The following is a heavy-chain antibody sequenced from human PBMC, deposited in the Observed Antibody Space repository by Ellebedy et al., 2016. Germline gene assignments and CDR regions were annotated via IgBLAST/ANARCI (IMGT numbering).Heavy chain of an antibody. CDR2: IYYTGTT. CDR3: ARIGGGSFGERAIDY. V-gene: IGHV4-59*01. J-gene: IGHJ4*02. CDR1: GGSISRYY. D-gene: IGHD3-10*01. Sequence: SETLSLTCIVSGGSISRYYWSWIRQSPGRGLEWIGNIYYTGTTNYNPSLQSRVTISLDTSKNQFSLRLTSATAADTAVYYCARIGGGSFGERAIDYWGQGTLVTVSS.